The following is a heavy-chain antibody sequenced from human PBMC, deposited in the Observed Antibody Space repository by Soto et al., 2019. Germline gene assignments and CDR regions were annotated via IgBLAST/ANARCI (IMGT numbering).Heavy chain of an antibody. V-gene: IGHV3-53*04. J-gene: IGHJ3*01. CDR3: ATDINGYLADTPS. CDR1: GLSVSKLF. CDR2: IRRDGTT. Sequence: GGSLRLSCAASGLSVSKLFMTWVRQAPGKGLEWVSVIRRDGTTYYADSVKGRFTISRHNSRNTLYLQMNSLRADDTAVYYCATDINGYLADTPSRGTGIMVT. D-gene: IGHD3-22*01.